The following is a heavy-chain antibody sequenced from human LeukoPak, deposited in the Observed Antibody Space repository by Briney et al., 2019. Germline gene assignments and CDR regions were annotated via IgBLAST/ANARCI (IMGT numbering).Heavy chain of an antibody. V-gene: IGHV4-39*01. D-gene: IGHD4-17*01. CDR1: GGSISSSSYY. CDR2: IYYSGST. CDR3: ARGVYGDYTIDY. Sequence: SATLSLTCTVSGGSISSSSYYWGWIRQPPGKGLEWIGSIYYSGSTYYNPSLKSRVTISVDTSKNQFSPKLSSVTAADTAVYYCARGVYGDYTIDYWGQGTLVTVSS. J-gene: IGHJ4*02.